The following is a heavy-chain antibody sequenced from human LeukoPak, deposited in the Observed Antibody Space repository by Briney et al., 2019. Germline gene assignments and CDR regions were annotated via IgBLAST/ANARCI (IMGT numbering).Heavy chain of an antibody. J-gene: IGHJ5*02. Sequence: ASVKVSCKASGYTFTGYYMHWVRQAPGQGLEWMGWINPNSGGTNYAQKFQGRVTMTRDTSISTAYMELSRLRSDDTAVYYCARDSRPRHRLQGWFDPWGQETLVTVSS. D-gene: IGHD6-6*01. V-gene: IGHV1-2*02. CDR3: ARDSRPRHRLQGWFDP. CDR1: GYTFTGYY. CDR2: INPNSGGT.